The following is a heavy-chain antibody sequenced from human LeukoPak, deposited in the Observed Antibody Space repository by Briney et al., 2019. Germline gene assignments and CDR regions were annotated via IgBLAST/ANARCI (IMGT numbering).Heavy chain of an antibody. D-gene: IGHD3-10*01. CDR1: GFTFSSYA. CDR3: AKVFRRFGVKKPHDY. J-gene: IGHJ4*02. Sequence: PGGSLRLSCAASGFTFSSYAMSWVRQAPGKGLEWVSAISGSGGSPYYADSVKGRFTISRDNSKNTLYLQMNSLRAEDTAVYYCAKVFRRFGVKKPHDYWGQGTLVTVSS. CDR2: ISGSGGSP. V-gene: IGHV3-23*01.